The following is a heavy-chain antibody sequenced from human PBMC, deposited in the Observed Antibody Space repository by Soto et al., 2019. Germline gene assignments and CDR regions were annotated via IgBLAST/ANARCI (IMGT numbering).Heavy chain of an antibody. V-gene: IGHV3-74*01. J-gene: IGHJ4*02. CDR1: GFTFNSDW. D-gene: IGHD2-15*01. CDR2: INSDGSST. Sequence: EVQLVESGGSLVQPGGSLRLSCAASGFTFNSDWMHWVRQAPGKGLVWVSRINSDGSSTSYADSVKGRFTISRDNAKNTLYLQMNSLRAEDTAVYYCVRTSLVVAAATLEDYWGQGTLVTVSS. CDR3: VRTSLVVAAATLEDY.